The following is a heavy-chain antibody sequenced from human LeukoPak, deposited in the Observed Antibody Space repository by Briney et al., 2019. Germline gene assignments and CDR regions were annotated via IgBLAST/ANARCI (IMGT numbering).Heavy chain of an antibody. Sequence: PGGSLRISCATSGFTFSSRTMNWVRQAPEKGLEWVSSIDGSGNYIYYVDSVKGRFTISRDNSKNTVFLQMNSLRAGDTAVYYCAKETRGSYSDYWGQGTLVTVSS. CDR2: IDGSGNYI. J-gene: IGHJ4*02. V-gene: IGHV3-21*01. D-gene: IGHD1-26*01. CDR1: GFTFSSRT. CDR3: AKETRGSYSDY.